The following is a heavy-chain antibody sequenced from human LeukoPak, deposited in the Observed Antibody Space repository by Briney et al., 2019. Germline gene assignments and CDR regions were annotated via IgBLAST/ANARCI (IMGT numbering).Heavy chain of an antibody. D-gene: IGHD1/OR15-1a*01. CDR2: IYSGGST. Sequence: GGSRRLSCVVSGFIASSNYMTWVRQAPGKWLEWISLIYSGGSTYYADSVMGRFTISRDNSKTTLFLQMNSLKAEDTAVYYCATGGRSGVALEQWGQGTLVTVSS. J-gene: IGHJ4*02. V-gene: IGHV3-53*01. CDR3: ATGGRSGVALEQ. CDR1: GFIASSNY.